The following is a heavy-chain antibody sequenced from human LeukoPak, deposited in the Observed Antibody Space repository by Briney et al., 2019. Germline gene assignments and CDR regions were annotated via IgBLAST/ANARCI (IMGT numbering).Heavy chain of an antibody. V-gene: IGHV1-8*03. Sequence: ASVKVSCKASGYTFTSYDINWVRQATGQGLEWMRWMNPNSGNTGYAQKFQGRVTITRNTSISTAYMELSSLRSEDTAVYYCARGNRFIDYSNYEVWFDPWGQGTLVTVSS. CDR3: ARGNRFIDYSNYEVWFDP. J-gene: IGHJ5*02. CDR2: MNPNSGNT. D-gene: IGHD4-11*01. CDR1: GYTFTSYD.